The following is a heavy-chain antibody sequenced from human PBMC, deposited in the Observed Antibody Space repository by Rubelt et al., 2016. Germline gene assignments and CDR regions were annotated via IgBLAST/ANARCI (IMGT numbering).Heavy chain of an antibody. CDR2: ISGSGGST. J-gene: IGHJ4*02. V-gene: IGHV3-23*01. CDR1: GFTFSSYA. CDR3: ARTMAGTGTNY. D-gene: IGHD4/OR15-4a*01. Sequence: EVQLLESGGGLVQPGGSLRLSCAASGFTFSSYAMSWVRQAPGKGLEWVSAISGSGGSTYYADSVKGRFTISRDNAKNSLYLQMNSLRAEETAVYYCARTMAGTGTNYWGQGALVTVSS.